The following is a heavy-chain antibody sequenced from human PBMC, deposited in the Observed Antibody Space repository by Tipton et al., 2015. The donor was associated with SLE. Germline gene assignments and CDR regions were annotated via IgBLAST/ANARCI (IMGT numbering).Heavy chain of an antibody. CDR1: GFSIINGYY. D-gene: IGHD6-19*01. J-gene: IGHJ4*02. V-gene: IGHV4-38-2*02. CDR2: FYHSGSI. Sequence: TLSLTCTVSGFSIINGYYWGWIRQSPGKGLEWIGSFYHSGSIYYNPSLNSPVTISLDTSKNQFSLRLTSVTAADTAVYYCAKTVAGAAYLFDLWGQGTLVTVSS. CDR3: AKTVAGAAYLFDL.